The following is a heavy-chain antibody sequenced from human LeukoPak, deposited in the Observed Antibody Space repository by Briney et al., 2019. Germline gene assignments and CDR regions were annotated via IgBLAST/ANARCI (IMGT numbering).Heavy chain of an antibody. CDR3: ARVDDYGDYGYNWFDP. J-gene: IGHJ5*02. D-gene: IGHD4-17*01. CDR2: ISAYNGNT. V-gene: IGHV1-18*01. Sequence: ASVKVSCKASGYTFTSYGISWVRQAPGQGLEWMGWISAYNGNTNYAQKLQGRVTTTTDTSTSTAYMELRSLRSDDTAVYYCARVDDYGDYGYNWFDPWGQGTLVTVSS. CDR1: GYTFTSYG.